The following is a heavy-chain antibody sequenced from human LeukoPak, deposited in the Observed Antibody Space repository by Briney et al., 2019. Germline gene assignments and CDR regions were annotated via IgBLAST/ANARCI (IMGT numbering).Heavy chain of an antibody. Sequence: SETLSLTCTVSGGSISSSASYWGWIRQPPGRGLEWVATIYFSGSSYYHPSLKSRVTISLDTSKHQFSLKLSSMTAADTAVYFCARGEAYYFDYWGKGTPVTVS. J-gene: IGHJ4*02. CDR3: ARGEAYYFDY. CDR2: IYFSGSS. CDR1: GGSISSSASY. V-gene: IGHV4-39*07.